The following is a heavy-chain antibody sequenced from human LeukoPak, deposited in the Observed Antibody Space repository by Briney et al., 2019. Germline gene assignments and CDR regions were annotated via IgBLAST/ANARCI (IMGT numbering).Heavy chain of an antibody. CDR2: VDGEDGET. CDR1: GYTFTEYY. Sequence: ASVKSSCKVSGYTFTEYYMNWGKQAPGKRLEWMRLVDGEDGETIYAEKFQGGVTITAETSTDAAYMELSSLRSEDPAGYDSATARYSSGGAFDIWGQGTLVTVSS. J-gene: IGHJ4*02. V-gene: IGHV1-69-2*01. D-gene: IGHD6-19*01. CDR3: ATARYSSGGAFDI.